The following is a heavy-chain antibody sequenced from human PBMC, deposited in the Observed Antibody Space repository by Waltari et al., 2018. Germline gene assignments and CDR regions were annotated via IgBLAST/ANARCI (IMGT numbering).Heavy chain of an antibody. CDR2: IYYSGST. D-gene: IGHD3-10*01. CDR3: ARSTYFHDAFDI. V-gene: IGHV4-59*01. J-gene: IGHJ3*02. Sequence: QVQLQESGPGLVKPSETLSLTCTVSGGSISSYYWSWIRQPPGKGLEWIGYIYYSGSTNYNPSLKSRVTISVDTSKNQFSLKLSSVTAADTAVYYCARSTYFHDAFDIWGQGTMVTVSS. CDR1: GGSISSYY.